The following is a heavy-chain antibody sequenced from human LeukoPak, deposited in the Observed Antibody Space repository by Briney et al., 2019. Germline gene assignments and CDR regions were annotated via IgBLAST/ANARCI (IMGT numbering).Heavy chain of an antibody. CDR3: ARGLYCSSASCFAAQRPPY. CDR1: GGSISSYY. V-gene: IGHV4-4*07. J-gene: IGHJ4*02. Sequence: SETLSLTCTVSGGSISSYYWSWIRQPAGKGLEWIGRIYTSGSTNYNPSLKSRVTMSVDTSKNQFSLRLSSVTAADTAVYYCARGLYCSSASCFAAQRPPYWGQGTLVTVSS. D-gene: IGHD2-2*01. CDR2: IYTSGST.